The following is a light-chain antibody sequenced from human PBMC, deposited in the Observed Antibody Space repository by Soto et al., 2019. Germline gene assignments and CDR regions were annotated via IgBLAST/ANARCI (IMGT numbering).Light chain of an antibody. Sequence: TEPRTVTVAPGQRRTISCTGTSSDVGGYNYVSWYQQHPGKAPKLMIYDVTKRPSGVPDRFSGSKSGNTASLTISGLQAEDEADYYCCSYAGSIYVFGTGTKVTVL. CDR3: CSYAGSIYV. V-gene: IGLV2-11*01. CDR2: DVT. J-gene: IGLJ1*01. CDR1: SSDVGGYNY.